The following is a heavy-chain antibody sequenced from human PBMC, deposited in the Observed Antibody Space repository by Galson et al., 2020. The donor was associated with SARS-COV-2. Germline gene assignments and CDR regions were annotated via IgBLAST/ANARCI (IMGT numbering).Heavy chain of an antibody. Sequence: GGSLRLSCAASAFTFSSYAMSWVRQAPGKGLEWVSTISGSGGSTYYADSVKGRFTISRDNSKSTLSLQMNSLRAEDTAVYYCVKDRGIGVAAYGMDVWGQGTTVTVS. CDR3: VKDRGIGVAAYGMDV. CDR2: ISGSGGST. D-gene: IGHD6-19*01. J-gene: IGHJ6*02. V-gene: IGHV3-23*01. CDR1: AFTFSSYA.